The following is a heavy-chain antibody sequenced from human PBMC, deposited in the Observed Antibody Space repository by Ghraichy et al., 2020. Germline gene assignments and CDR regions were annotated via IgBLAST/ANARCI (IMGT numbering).Heavy chain of an antibody. J-gene: IGHJ4*02. CDR2: IKEDGNEI. CDR3: ARRITISGVRGYYFDY. V-gene: IGHV3-7*01. CDR1: GFTFRRYW. Sequence: GVLNISCGASGFTFRRYWMSWVRQAPGKGLEWVANIKEDGNEIYYVDSVKGRFTISRDNAKNSLYLQLNSLRAEDTAVYYCARRITISGVRGYYFDYWGQGTLVTVSS. D-gene: IGHD3-3*01.